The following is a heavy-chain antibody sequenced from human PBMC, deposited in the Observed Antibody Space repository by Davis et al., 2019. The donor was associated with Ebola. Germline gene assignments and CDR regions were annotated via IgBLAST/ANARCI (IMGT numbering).Heavy chain of an antibody. CDR1: GGSFSGYY. J-gene: IGHJ4*02. CDR3: AREGPGF. D-gene: IGHD3-10*01. V-gene: IGHV4-34*01. Sequence: MPSETLSLTCGVFGGSFSGYYWTWIPQSPGKGLEWLGEINEGGYTNYNPSLKRRVTISIDTSKNQFSLKLTSVTAADTAVYYCAREGPGFWGQGTLVTVSS. CDR2: INEGGYT.